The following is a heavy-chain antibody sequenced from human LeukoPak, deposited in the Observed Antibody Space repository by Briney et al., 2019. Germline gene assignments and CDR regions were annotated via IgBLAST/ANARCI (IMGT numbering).Heavy chain of an antibody. CDR2: IYYSGST. CDR3: GRVLRYFDWLSYFDY. Sequence: SETLSLTCTVSGGSISSGDYYWSWIRQPPGKGLEWIGYIYYSGSTNYNPSLKSRVTISIDTSKNQFSLNLSSVTAADTAVYYCGRVLRYFDWLSYFDYWGQGTLVTVSS. V-gene: IGHV4-30-4*01. D-gene: IGHD3-9*01. CDR1: GGSISSGDYY. J-gene: IGHJ4*02.